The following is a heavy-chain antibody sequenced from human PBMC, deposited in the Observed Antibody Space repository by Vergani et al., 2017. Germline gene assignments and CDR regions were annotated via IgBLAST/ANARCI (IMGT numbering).Heavy chain of an antibody. CDR1: GFTFSSYS. J-gene: IGHJ4*02. D-gene: IGHD6-19*01. CDR2: ISSSGSTI. V-gene: IGHV3-48*04. Sequence: EVQVLESGGGLVQPGGSLRLSCAASGFTFSSYSMNWVRQAPGKGLEWVSYISSSGSTIYYADSVKGRFTISRDNAKNSLYLQMNSLRAEDTAVYYCASQAQWLVDWGQGTLVTVSS. CDR3: ASQAQWLVD.